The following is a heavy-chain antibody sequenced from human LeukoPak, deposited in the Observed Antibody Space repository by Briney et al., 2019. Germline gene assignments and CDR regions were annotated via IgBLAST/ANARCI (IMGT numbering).Heavy chain of an antibody. D-gene: IGHD3-10*01. J-gene: IGHJ4*02. CDR1: GGSISSSSYY. CDR3: ARAPTASFTMDY. CDR2: IYTSGST. Sequence: SETLSLTCTVSGGSISSSSYYWGWIRQPAGKGLEWIGRIYTSGSTNYNPSLKSRVTMSVDTSKNQFSLKLSSVTAADTAVYYCARAPTASFTMDYWGQGTLVTVSS. V-gene: IGHV4-61*02.